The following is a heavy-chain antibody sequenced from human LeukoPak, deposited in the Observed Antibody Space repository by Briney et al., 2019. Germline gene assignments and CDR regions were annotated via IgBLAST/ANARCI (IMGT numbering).Heavy chain of an antibody. CDR1: GFTFSSYG. J-gene: IGHJ6*03. Sequence: GGSLRLSCAASGFTFSSYGMHWVRQAPGKGLERVAFIRYDGSNKYYADSVKGRFTISRDNSKNTLYLQMNSLRAEDTAVYYCAKDPHGDYPPYYYYMDVWGKGTTVTISS. CDR3: AKDPHGDYPPYYYYMDV. V-gene: IGHV3-30*02. D-gene: IGHD4-17*01. CDR2: IRYDGSNK.